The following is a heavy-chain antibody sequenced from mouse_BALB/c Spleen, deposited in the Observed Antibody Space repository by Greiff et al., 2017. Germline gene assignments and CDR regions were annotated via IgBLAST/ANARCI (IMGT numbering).Heavy chain of an antibody. CDR3: ERYIFDY. V-gene: IGHV5-6-3*01. CDR2: INSNGGST. CDR1: GFTFRSYG. Sequence: EVMLVQSGGGLVQPGGSLKLSCAASGFTFRSYGMSWVRQTPDKRLELVATINSNGGSTSYPDSVKGRFTISRDNAKTTLYLQMSSLKSEDTAMYYFERYIFDYWGQGTTRTVSS. D-gene: IGHD1-3*01. J-gene: IGHJ2*01.